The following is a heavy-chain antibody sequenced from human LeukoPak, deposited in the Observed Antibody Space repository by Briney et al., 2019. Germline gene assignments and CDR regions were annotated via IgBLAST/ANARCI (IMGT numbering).Heavy chain of an antibody. Sequence: SETLSLTCTVSGGSISSGSYYWSWIWQPAGKGLEWIGRIYTSGSTNYNPSLKSRVTISVDTSKNQFSLKLSSVTAADTAVYYCARALGGYFDYWGQGTLVTVSS. CDR3: ARALGGYFDY. J-gene: IGHJ4*02. CDR2: IYTSGST. CDR1: GGSISSGSYY. V-gene: IGHV4-61*02. D-gene: IGHD3-16*01.